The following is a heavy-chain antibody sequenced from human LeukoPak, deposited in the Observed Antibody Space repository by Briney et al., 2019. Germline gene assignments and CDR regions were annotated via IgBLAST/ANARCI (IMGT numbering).Heavy chain of an antibody. CDR1: GFTFSSYS. CDR2: ISSSSSYI. CDR3: ARVRSSGWYPARVDAFDI. Sequence: GGSLRLSCAASGFTFSSYSMNWVRQAPGKGLEWVSSISSSSSYIYYADSVKGRFTISRDNAKNTLYLQMNGLRAEDTAVYYCARVRSSGWYPARVDAFDIWGQGTMVTVSS. J-gene: IGHJ3*02. V-gene: IGHV3-21*01. D-gene: IGHD6-19*01.